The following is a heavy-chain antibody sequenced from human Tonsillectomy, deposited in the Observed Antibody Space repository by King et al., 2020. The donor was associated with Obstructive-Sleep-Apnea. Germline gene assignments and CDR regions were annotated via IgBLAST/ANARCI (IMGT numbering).Heavy chain of an antibody. J-gene: IGHJ4*02. Sequence: EVQLVESGGGLVQPGRSLRLSCAASGFTFDDYGMHWVRQAPGKGLEWVSGISWNSGSIGYADSVKGRFTIFRDNAKNSLYVQMNSLRAEDTALYYCAKSYSSGWYVPFDYWGQGILVIVSS. CDR2: ISWNSGSI. CDR3: AKSYSSGWYVPFDY. V-gene: IGHV3-9*01. CDR1: GFTFDDYG. D-gene: IGHD6-19*01.